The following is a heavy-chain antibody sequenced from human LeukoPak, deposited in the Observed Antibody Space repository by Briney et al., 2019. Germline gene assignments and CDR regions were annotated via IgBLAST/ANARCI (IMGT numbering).Heavy chain of an antibody. CDR1: GFTFSSCS. D-gene: IGHD3-10*01. CDR2: ISSSSSNI. J-gene: IGHJ4*02. Sequence: GGSLRLSCAASGFTFSSCSMNWVRQAPGKGLEGVSYISSSSSNIYYADSVKGRFTISRDNAKNSLYLQINSLRDEDRDGYVCARDRGNFDYWGQGTLVTVSS. V-gene: IGHV3-48*02. CDR3: ARDRGNFDY.